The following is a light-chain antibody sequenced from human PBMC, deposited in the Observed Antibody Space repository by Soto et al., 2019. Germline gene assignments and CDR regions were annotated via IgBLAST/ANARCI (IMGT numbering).Light chain of an antibody. J-gene: IGKJ4*01. Sequence: EIVLAQSPGTLSLSPGERATLSCRASQSVSSNYLAWYQQKRGQPPRLLIYGASIRATGIPDRFSGSGSATDFTRTIGRLEPEDVEVYCCYQYDSLPFPFGGGAKVEIK. V-gene: IGKV3-20*01. CDR2: GAS. CDR1: QSVSSNY. CDR3: YQYDSLPFP.